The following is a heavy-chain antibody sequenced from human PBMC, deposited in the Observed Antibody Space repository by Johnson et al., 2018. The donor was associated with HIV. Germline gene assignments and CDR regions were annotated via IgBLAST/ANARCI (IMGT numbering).Heavy chain of an antibody. CDR1: GFTFSSYA. CDR3: AKLVGATHPLDI. CDR2: ISFDGGAI. D-gene: IGHD1-26*01. Sequence: QVQLVESGGGVVRPGGSLRLSCAASGFTFSSYAMHWVRQAPGKGLEWVAVISFDGGAIYYADSVEGRFTISRDNAKNSLYLQMNSLRAEDTAVYYCAKLVGATHPLDIWGQGTMVTVSS. J-gene: IGHJ3*02. V-gene: IGHV3-30-3*02.